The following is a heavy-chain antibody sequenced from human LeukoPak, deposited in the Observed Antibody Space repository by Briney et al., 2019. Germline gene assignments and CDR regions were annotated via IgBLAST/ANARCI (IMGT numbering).Heavy chain of an antibody. CDR1: GGSFSGYY. CDR2: INHSGST. CDR3: ARDWYYYDSSGYSYYFDY. J-gene: IGHJ4*02. D-gene: IGHD3-22*01. V-gene: IGHV4-34*01. Sequence: SETLSLTCAVYGGSFSGYYWSWIRQPPGKGLEWIGEINHSGSTNYNPSLKSRVTISVDTSKNQFSLKLSSVTAADTAVYYCARDWYYYDSSGYSYYFDYWGQGTLVTVSS.